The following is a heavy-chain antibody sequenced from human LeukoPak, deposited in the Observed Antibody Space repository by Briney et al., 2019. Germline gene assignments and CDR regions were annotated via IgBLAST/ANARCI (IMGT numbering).Heavy chain of an antibody. D-gene: IGHD2-2*02. J-gene: IGHJ6*03. V-gene: IGHV3-21*01. CDR1: GFTFSSYS. CDR3: ARIAGTQYCSSTSCYRVDYYYYYMDV. CDR2: ISSSSSYI. Sequence: PGGSLRLSCAASGFTFSSYSMNWVRQAPGKGLEWVSSISSSSSYIYYADSVKGRFTISRDNAKNSLYLQMNSLRAEDTAVYYCARIAGTQYCSSTSCYRVDYYYYYMDVWGKGTTVTVSS.